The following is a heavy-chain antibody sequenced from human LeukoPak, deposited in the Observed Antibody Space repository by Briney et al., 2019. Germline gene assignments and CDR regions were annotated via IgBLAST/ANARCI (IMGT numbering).Heavy chain of an antibody. CDR2: ISGSGGST. Sequence: PGGSLRLSCAASGFTFSSYAMSWVRQAPGKGLEWVSAISGSGGSTYADSVKGRFTISRDNAKNSLYLQMNSLRAEDTAVYYCAREEGDYGDYGVWYFDLWGRGTLVTVSS. V-gene: IGHV3-23*01. CDR3: AREEGDYGDYGVWYFDL. CDR1: GFTFSSYA. J-gene: IGHJ2*01. D-gene: IGHD4-17*01.